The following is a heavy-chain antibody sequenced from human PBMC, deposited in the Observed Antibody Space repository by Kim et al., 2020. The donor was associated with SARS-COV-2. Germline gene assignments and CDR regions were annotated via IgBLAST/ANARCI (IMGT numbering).Heavy chain of an antibody. CDR3: ARLTYLGVYFDY. Sequence: YYNPSLKSRVTISVDTSKNQFSLRLSSVTAADTAVYYCARLTYLGVYFDYWGQGTLVTVSS. J-gene: IGHJ4*02. V-gene: IGHV4-39*01. D-gene: IGHD7-27*01.